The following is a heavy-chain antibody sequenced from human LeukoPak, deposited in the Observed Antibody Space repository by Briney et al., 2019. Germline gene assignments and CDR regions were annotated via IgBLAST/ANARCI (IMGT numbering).Heavy chain of an antibody. CDR3: ARDVPWRITMVRGVPRPYYMDV. J-gene: IGHJ6*03. CDR2: INPNSGGT. D-gene: IGHD3-10*01. CDR1: GYTFTGYY. V-gene: IGHV1-2*02. Sequence: ASVKVSCEASGYTFTGYYMHWVRQAPGQGLEWMGWINPNSGGTNYAQKFQGRVTMTRDTSISTAYMELSRLRSDDTAVYYCARDVPWRITMVRGVPRPYYMDVWGKGTTVTVSS.